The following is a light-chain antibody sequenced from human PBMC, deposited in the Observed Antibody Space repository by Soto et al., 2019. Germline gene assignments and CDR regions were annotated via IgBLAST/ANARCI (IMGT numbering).Light chain of an antibody. CDR3: HQDYGTPPP. V-gene: IGKV4-1*01. CDR2: WAS. CDR1: QSGLYSSNTKTY. Sequence: IVITQSPGSLAVSLGERATINCKSSQSGLYSSNTKTYLAWYQQKPGQPHKLLIYWASTRESGVPERFSGSGSGPDFTLTISSLQAEDVAVYYCHQDYGTPPPFGQGTKVEIK. J-gene: IGKJ1*01.